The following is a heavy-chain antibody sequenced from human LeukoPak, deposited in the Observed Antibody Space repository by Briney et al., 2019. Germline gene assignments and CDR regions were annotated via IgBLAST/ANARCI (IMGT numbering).Heavy chain of an antibody. CDR3: ARVGSDYDILTGYPIYYYYMDV. CDR2: ISAYNGNT. CDR1: GYTFTSYG. Sequence: ASVKVSCKASGYTFTSYGISWVRQAPGQGLEWMGWISAYNGNTNYAQKLQGRVTMTTDTSTSTAYMELSSLRSEDTAVYYCARVGSDYDILTGYPIYYYYMDVWGKGTTVTVSS. V-gene: IGHV1-18*01. D-gene: IGHD3-9*01. J-gene: IGHJ6*03.